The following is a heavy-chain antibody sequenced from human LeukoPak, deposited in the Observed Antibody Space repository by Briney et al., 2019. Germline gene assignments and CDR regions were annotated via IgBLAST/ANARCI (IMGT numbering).Heavy chain of an antibody. Sequence: GGSLRLSCEASGFTFSNYGMSWVRQAPGKGLEWVSAITASSSSTHDADSVQGRFTISRDNAKNSLYLQMNSLRAEDTAVYYCARATHCTNGVCYTQLFDYWGQGTLVTVSS. V-gene: IGHV3-21*01. CDR3: ARATHCTNGVCYTQLFDY. CDR2: ITASSSST. J-gene: IGHJ4*02. D-gene: IGHD2-8*01. CDR1: GFTFSNYG.